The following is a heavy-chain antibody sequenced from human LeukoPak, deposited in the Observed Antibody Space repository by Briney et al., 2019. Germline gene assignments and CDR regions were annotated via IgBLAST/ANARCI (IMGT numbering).Heavy chain of an antibody. CDR2: IYHSGST. Sequence: SETLSLTCAVSGGSISSGGYSWSWIRQPAGKGLEWIGYIYHSGSTYYNPSLKSRVTISVDRSKNQFSLKLSSVTAADTAVYYCARDAGSYYRDAFDIWGQGTMVTVSS. J-gene: IGHJ3*02. CDR1: GGSISSGGYS. V-gene: IGHV4-30-2*01. D-gene: IGHD3-10*01. CDR3: ARDAGSYYRDAFDI.